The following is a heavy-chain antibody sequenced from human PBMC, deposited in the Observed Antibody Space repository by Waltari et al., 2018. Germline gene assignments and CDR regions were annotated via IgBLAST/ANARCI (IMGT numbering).Heavy chain of an antibody. J-gene: IGHJ4*02. Sequence: QVQLVESGGGVVQPGRSLRLSCAASGFTFSSYGMHWVRQAPGKGLEWGAVIWYDGSNKYYADSVKGRFTISRDNSKNTLYLQMNSLRAEDTAMYYCAKDRPVNLYCSGGSCYSGCFDYWGQGTLVTVSS. D-gene: IGHD2-15*01. V-gene: IGHV3-30*18. CDR1: GFTFSSYG. CDR3: AKDRPVNLYCSGGSCYSGCFDY. CDR2: IWYDGSNK.